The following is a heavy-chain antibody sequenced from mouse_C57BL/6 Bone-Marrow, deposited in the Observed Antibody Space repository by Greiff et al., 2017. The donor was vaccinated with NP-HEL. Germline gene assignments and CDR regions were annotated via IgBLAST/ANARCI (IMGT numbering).Heavy chain of an antibody. Sequence: EVQLQQSGPELVKPGASVKISCKASGYSFTGYYMHWVKQSHGNILDWIGYIYPYNGVSSYNQKFKGKATLTVDKSSSTAYMELRSLTSEDSAVYYCAEDYYGSSPDGYFDVWGTGTTVTVSS. D-gene: IGHD1-1*01. J-gene: IGHJ1*03. CDR1: GYSFTGYY. V-gene: IGHV1-31*01. CDR2: IYPYNGVS. CDR3: AEDYYGSSPDGYFDV.